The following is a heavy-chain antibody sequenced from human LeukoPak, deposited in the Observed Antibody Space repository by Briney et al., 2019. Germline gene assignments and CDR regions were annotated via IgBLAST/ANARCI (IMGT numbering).Heavy chain of an antibody. J-gene: IGHJ5*02. Sequence: SVKVSCKASGGTFSSYAISWVRQAPGQGLEWMGGIIPILGTANYAQKFQGRVTITADESTSTAYMELSSLRSEDTAVYYCAGGYSSSSGWFDPWGQGTLVTVSS. V-gene: IGHV1-69*13. CDR3: AGGYSSSSGWFDP. D-gene: IGHD6-6*01. CDR1: GGTFSSYA. CDR2: IIPILGTA.